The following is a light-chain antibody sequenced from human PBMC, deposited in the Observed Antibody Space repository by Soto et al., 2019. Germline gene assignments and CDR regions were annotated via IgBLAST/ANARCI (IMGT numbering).Light chain of an antibody. CDR2: ATS. J-gene: IGKJ2*01. Sequence: DIQMTQSPSSLSAAVGDRVTITCRASQDINKYLNWYRQTPGKAPNLLIFATSTLHSGVPSRFSGSRSGTDFSLTISSLQPEDFVTYYCQQSYSFPYTFGQGTKL. CDR1: QDINKY. V-gene: IGKV1-39*01. CDR3: QQSYSFPYT.